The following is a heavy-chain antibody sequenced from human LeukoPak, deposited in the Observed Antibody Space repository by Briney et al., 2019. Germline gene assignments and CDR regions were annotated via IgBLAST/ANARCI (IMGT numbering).Heavy chain of an antibody. CDR1: GFSFTIYA. CDR2: ISGSGGST. Sequence: GGSLRLSCAASGFSFTIYAMSWVRQAPGKGLEWVSVISGSGGSTYYADSVQGRFTISRDNSKNTLCLHTNSLRAEDTAVYYCAKEDTAIIFDYWGQGTLVTVSS. CDR3: AKEDTAIIFDY. V-gene: IGHV3-23*01. J-gene: IGHJ4*02. D-gene: IGHD5-18*01.